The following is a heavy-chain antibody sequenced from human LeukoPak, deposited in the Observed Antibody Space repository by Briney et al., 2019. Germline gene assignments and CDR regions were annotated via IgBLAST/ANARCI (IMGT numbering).Heavy chain of an antibody. J-gene: IGHJ4*02. V-gene: IGHV3-33*01. D-gene: IGHD2-15*01. CDR1: GFTFSSYG. CDR2: IWYDGSNK. CDR3: AREGFPKPDCSGVSCYTEFDF. Sequence: GRSLRLSCAASGFTFSSYGMHWVRQAPGKGLEWVAVIWYDGSNKYYADSVKGRFTISRDNSKNTLYLQMNGLRAEDTAVYYCAREGFPKPDCSGVSCYTEFDFWGQGTLVTASS.